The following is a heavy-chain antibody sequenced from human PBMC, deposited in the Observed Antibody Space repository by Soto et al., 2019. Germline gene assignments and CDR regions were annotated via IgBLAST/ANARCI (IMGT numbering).Heavy chain of an antibody. D-gene: IGHD2-21*02. V-gene: IGHV3-15*07. CDR3: AKGTLAYCGGDCPPGY. J-gene: IGHJ4*02. CDR1: GFGFTNSW. Sequence: GGSLRLSCAASGFGFTNSWMNWVRQAPGKGLEWVGRIKSKNDGGTTDSVKGRFTISRDNSKNTLYLQMNSLRAEDTAVYYCAKGTLAYCGGDCPPGYWGQGTLVTVSS. CDR2: IKSKNDGGTT.